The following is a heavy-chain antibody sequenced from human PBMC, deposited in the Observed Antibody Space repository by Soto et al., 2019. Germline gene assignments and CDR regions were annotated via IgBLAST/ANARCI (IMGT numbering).Heavy chain of an antibody. CDR1: EFTFSSYW. V-gene: IGHV3-74*01. J-gene: IGHJ4*02. CDR3: SRGSSGWSGIDY. D-gene: IGHD6-19*01. Sequence: EVQLVESGGGLVQPGGSLRVSCTASEFTFSSYWMHWVRQVPGKGLEWVSRMNEDGSHILYADSVKGRFTISRDNAKNTLFLQMSSLRAEDTAIYYCSRGSSGWSGIDYWGPGTLVTVPS. CDR2: MNEDGSHI.